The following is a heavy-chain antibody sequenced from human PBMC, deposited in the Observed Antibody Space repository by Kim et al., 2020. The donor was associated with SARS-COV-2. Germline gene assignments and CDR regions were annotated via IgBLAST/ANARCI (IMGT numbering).Heavy chain of an antibody. V-gene: IGHV3-9*01. J-gene: IGHJ4*02. CDR1: GINVDDNA. Sequence: GGSLRLSCAGSGINVDDNALHWVRQAPGKGLEWVSGVSWSSAIIGYGDSVKGRFTISRDSAKNSLYLQMNSLRAEDTAFYYCVQEGSRYGHNWLHYWGQG. CDR2: VSWSSAII. CDR3: VQEGSRYGHNWLHY. D-gene: IGHD3-10*01.